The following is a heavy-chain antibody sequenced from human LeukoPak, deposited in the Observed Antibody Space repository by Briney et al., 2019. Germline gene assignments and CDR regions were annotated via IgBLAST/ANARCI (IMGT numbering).Heavy chain of an antibody. Sequence: SETLSLTCTVSGGSISSGGYYWSWIRQPPGKGLEWIGYIYHSGSTYYNPSLKSRVTISVDTSNNQFSLKLSSVTAADTAVYYCARRVAVKPYYGMDVWGQGTTVTVSS. CDR3: ARRVAVKPYYGMDV. CDR2: IYHSGST. D-gene: IGHD6-19*01. V-gene: IGHV4-30-2*01. J-gene: IGHJ6*02. CDR1: GGSISSGGYY.